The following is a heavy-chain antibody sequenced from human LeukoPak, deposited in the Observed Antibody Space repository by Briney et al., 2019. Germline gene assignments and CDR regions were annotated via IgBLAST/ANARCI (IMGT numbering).Heavy chain of an antibody. CDR1: GFTFSSYA. CDR2: ISGSGGST. J-gene: IGHJ4*02. V-gene: IGHV3-23*01. Sequence: HTGGSLRLSCAASGFTFSSYAMSWVRQAPGKGLEWVSSISGSGGSTYYADSVKGRFTISRDNSKNTLYLQMNSLRAEDTAVYYCAREGGGPLEPFDYWGQGTLVTVSS. CDR3: AREGGGPLEPFDY. D-gene: IGHD1-1*01.